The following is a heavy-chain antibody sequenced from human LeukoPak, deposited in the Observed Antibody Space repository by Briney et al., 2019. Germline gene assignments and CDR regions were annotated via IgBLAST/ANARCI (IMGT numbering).Heavy chain of an antibody. CDR3: ARGHVPDY. J-gene: IGHJ4*02. Sequence: LTGGSLRLSCAASGFTFSSYEMNWVRQAPGKGLEWVSYITSSGSTIYHADSVKGRFTISRDNAKNSLYLQMNSLRAEDTAVYYCARGHVPDYWGQGILVTVSS. CDR1: GFTFSSYE. V-gene: IGHV3-48*03. CDR2: ITSSGSTI.